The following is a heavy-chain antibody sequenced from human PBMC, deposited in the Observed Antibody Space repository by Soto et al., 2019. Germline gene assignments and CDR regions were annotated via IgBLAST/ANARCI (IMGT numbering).Heavy chain of an antibody. J-gene: IGHJ4*02. CDR2: FYYSGGT. Sequence: SETLSLSCTVSGGSISSSYYWGWIRQPPGKGLEWVGIFYYSGGTYYYNPSLTSRVTISVDTSKNQFSLNLSSVTVADTAVYFCVRQGITVTTPYVYWGQGTLVTVSS. D-gene: IGHD4-17*01. CDR3: VRQGITVTTPYVY. CDR1: GGSISSSYY. V-gene: IGHV4-39*01.